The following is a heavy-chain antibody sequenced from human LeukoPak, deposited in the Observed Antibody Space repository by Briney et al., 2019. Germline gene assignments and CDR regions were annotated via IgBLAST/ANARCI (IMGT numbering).Heavy chain of an antibody. CDR3: SRENGAFSPFGY. CDR1: GGSITSTNW. D-gene: IGHD2-8*01. Sequence: SGTLSLTCGVSGGSITSTNWWSWVRQTPGQGLEWIGEISLNGVTNYNPSLNSRVTMLLDTSRNHLSLNLTSVTAADTAAYYCSRENGAFSPFGYWGQGTLVTVPS. V-gene: IGHV4-4*02. CDR2: ISLNGVT. J-gene: IGHJ4*02.